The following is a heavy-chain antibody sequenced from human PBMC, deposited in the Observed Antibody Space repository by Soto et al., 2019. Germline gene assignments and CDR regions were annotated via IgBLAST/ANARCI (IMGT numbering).Heavy chain of an antibody. CDR1: GYTFGNNW. D-gene: IGHD1-20*01. CDR3: PRHANPHKHKNTTYNNFDS. V-gene: IGHV5-10-1*01. Sequence: GESLKISCKGSGYTFGNNWITWVRQRPGKGLEWMGRIDPGDSTVKYAPSFEGRVSISAVKSTATSSLEIFSLKASDSAMYFCPRHANPHKHKNTTYNNFDSWRHRTLITVSS. CDR2: IDPGDSTV. J-gene: IGHJ4*01.